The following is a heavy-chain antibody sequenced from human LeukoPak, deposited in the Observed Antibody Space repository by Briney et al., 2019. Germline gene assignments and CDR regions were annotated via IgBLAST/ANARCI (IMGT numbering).Heavy chain of an antibody. CDR2: ISSSGSTI. D-gene: IGHD2-21*02. CDR1: GFTFSSYE. V-gene: IGHV3-48*03. J-gene: IGHJ6*02. Sequence: GGSLRLSCAASGFTFSSYEMNWVRQAPGKGLEWVPYISSSGSTIYYADSVKGRFTISRDNAKNSLYLQMNSLRAEDTAVYYCARGRREAYCGGDCYLQYGMDVWGQGTTVTVSS. CDR3: ARGRREAYCGGDCYLQYGMDV.